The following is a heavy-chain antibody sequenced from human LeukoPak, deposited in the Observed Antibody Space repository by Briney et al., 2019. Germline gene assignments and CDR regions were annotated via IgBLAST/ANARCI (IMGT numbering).Heavy chain of an antibody. J-gene: IGHJ5*02. D-gene: IGHD6-13*01. CDR2: IYTSGST. CDR1: GGSISSYY. V-gene: IGHV4-4*07. Sequence: PSETLSLTCTVSGGSISSYYWSWIRQPAGKGPEWIGRIYTSGSTNYNPSLKSRVTMSVDTSKNQFSLKLSSVTAADTAVYYCAVLIAAAGRGNWFDPWGQGTLVTVSS. CDR3: AVLIAAAGRGNWFDP.